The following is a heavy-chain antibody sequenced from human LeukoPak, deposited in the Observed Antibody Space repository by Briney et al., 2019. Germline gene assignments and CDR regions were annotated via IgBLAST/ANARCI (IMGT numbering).Heavy chain of an antibody. V-gene: IGHV3-30*03. Sequence: PGRSLRLSCAASGFTFSNYGMHWVRQAPGKGLEWVAVISYDGSNKYYADSVKGRFTISRDNSKNTLYLQMNSLRAEDTAVYYCAMSLWFGERKGFDYWGQGTLVTVSS. CDR3: AMSLWFGERKGFDY. CDR2: ISYDGSNK. D-gene: IGHD3-10*01. J-gene: IGHJ4*02. CDR1: GFTFSNYG.